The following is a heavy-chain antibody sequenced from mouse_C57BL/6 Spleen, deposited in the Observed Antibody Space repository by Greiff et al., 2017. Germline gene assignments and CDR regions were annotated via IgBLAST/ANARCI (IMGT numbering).Heavy chain of an antibody. CDR2: ISSGGDYI. Sequence: LVESGEGLVKPGGSLKLSCATSGFTFSSYAMSRVRPTPEKGLEWVAYISSGGDYIYYADTVKGRFTISRDNARNTLYLQMSSLKSEDTAMYYCTRLYGSSYAMDYWGQGTSVTVSS. CDR3: TRLYGSSYAMDY. CDR1: GFTFSSYA. J-gene: IGHJ4*01. V-gene: IGHV5-9-1*02. D-gene: IGHD1-1*01.